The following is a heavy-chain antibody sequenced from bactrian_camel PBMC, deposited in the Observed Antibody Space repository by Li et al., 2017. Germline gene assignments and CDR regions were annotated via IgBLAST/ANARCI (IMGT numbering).Heavy chain of an antibody. D-gene: IGHD6*01. V-gene: IGHV3S59*01. CDR1: ESTYTSYC. J-gene: IGHJ3*01. Sequence: DVQLVESGGGSVQAGGSLRLSCAASESTYTSYCLGWFRQAPGKEREGVATIESDGTTSYANSVLGRFTISKDNAKNTLYLQMDSLKPEDTAMYYCAAGRTYGITFCSALHAWGQGTQVTVS. CDR3: AAGRTYGITFCSALHA. CDR2: IESDGTT.